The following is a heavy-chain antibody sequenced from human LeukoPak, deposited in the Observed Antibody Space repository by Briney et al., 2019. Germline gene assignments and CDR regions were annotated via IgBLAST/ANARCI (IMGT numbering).Heavy chain of an antibody. CDR1: GFTFSSSA. D-gene: IGHD3-9*01. CDR2: IVVGSGNT. V-gene: IGHV1-58*01. CDR3: AADPASSRYFDWLLS. J-gene: IGHJ4*02. Sequence: GTSVKVSCKAPGFTFSSSAVQWVRQARGQRLEWIGWIVVGSGNTNYAQKFQERVTITRDVSTSTAYMELSSLRSEDTAVYYCAADPASSRYFDWLLSWGQGTLVTVSS.